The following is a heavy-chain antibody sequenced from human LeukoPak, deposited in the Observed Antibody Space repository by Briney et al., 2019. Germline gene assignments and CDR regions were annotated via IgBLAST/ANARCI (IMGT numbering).Heavy chain of an antibody. J-gene: IGHJ3*01. CDR1: GLTLSSYS. D-gene: IGHD2-15*01. CDR3: ALGYCSGGRCYHDAFDL. Sequence: GGSLRLSCEGSGLTLSSYSMNWVRQAPGEGLEWISYISKNGGIIYYADSVKGRFTVSRDRASDSVYLQMNNPRVDDTGVYYCALGYCSGGRCYHDAFDLWGQGTAVAVSS. V-gene: IGHV3-48*01. CDR2: ISKNGGII.